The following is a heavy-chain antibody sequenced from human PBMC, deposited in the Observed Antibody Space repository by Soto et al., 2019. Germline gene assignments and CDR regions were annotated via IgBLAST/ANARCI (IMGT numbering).Heavy chain of an antibody. CDR1: GFTFSNYA. D-gene: IGHD3-3*01. V-gene: IGHV3-23*01. CDR2: ISGSGGST. J-gene: IGHJ5*02. CDR3: ANQRYYDFWSGYYEDWFDP. Sequence: EVQLLESGGGLVQPGGSLRLSCAASGFTFSNYAMSWVRQAPGKGLEWVSAISGSGGSTSYADSVKGRFTISRDNSKTTLYLQMNSLSAEDTAIYYCANQRYYDFWSGYYEDWFDPWGQGTLVTVSS.